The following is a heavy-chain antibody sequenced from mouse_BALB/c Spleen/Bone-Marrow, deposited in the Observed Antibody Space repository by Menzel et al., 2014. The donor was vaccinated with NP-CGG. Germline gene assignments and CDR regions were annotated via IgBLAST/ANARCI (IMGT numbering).Heavy chain of an antibody. J-gene: IGHJ3*01. CDR2: IAPYNGDT. CDR3: ARRLTGTWFAY. V-gene: IGHV1S135*01. Sequence: EVQLQQSGPELVKPGASVKVSCKASGYSFTDYNMYWVKQSHGKSLEWIGYIAPYNGDTSYNQKFKDKATLTVDKSSSTAFMHVNSLTSEDSAVYYCARRLTGTWFAYWGQGTLVTVSA. CDR1: GYSFTDYN. D-gene: IGHD4-1*01.